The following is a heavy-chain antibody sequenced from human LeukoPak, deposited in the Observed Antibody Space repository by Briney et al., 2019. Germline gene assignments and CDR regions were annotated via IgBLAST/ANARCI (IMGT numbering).Heavy chain of an antibody. CDR1: GYSFTSYW. Sequence: GESLKISCKGSGYSFTSYWIGWVRQMPGKGLEWMGIIYPGGSDTRYSPSFQGQVTISADKSVSTAYLQWSSLKASDTAMYYCARLPLCSGGSRYPDYWGQGTLVTVSS. V-gene: IGHV5-51*01. CDR3: ARLPLCSGGSRYPDY. CDR2: IYPGGSDT. D-gene: IGHD2-15*01. J-gene: IGHJ4*02.